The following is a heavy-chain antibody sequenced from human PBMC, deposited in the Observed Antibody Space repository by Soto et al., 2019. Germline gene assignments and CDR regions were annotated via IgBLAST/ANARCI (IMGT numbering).Heavy chain of an antibody. CDR1: GDSVSSNSAA. Sequence: PSQTLSLTCAISGDSVSSNSAAWNWIRQSPSRGLEWLGRTYYRSKWYNDYAVSVKSRITINPDTSKNQFSLQLNSVTPEDTAVYYCARVPGTSSSWYLEFDYRGQGTLVTVSS. CDR2: TYYRSKWYN. CDR3: ARVPGTSSSWYLEFDY. J-gene: IGHJ4*02. V-gene: IGHV6-1*01. D-gene: IGHD6-13*01.